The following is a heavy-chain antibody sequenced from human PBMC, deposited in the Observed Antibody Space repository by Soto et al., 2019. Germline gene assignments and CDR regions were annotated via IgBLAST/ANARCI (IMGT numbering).Heavy chain of an antibody. CDR1: GDTFNFYS. CDR2: VNPILSMS. Sequence: QVQLVQSGAEVKRPGSSVKVSCKASGDTFNFYSINWVRQAPGVGLEWVGRVNPILSMSNYAQRFQGRVTMTADKSTSTADMVLRGLRAEDTAIYYCASSYGSGYRAFDYWGQGALVTVSS. J-gene: IGHJ4*02. V-gene: IGHV1-69*02. CDR3: ASSYGSGYRAFDY. D-gene: IGHD3-10*01.